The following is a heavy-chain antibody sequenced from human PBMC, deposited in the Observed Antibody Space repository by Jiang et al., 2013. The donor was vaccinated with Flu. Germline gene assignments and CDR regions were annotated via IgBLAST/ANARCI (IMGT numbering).Heavy chain of an antibody. CDR1: GYSYSIYW. J-gene: IGHJ4*02. Sequence: LVESGAEVKRPGESLKISCKGSGYSYSIYWIGWVRQMPGKGLEWMGAIYPRDSDTRYSPSFQGQVTISVDKSINTAYLEWNSLKASDTAMYYCARNNIEAAGTDYWGQGTLVTVSS. D-gene: IGHD6-13*01. CDR2: IYPRDSDT. V-gene: IGHV5-51*01. CDR3: ARNNIEAAGTDY.